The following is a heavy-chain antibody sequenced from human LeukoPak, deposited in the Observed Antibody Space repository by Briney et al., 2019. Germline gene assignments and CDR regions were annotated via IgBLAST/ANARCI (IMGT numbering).Heavy chain of an antibody. J-gene: IGHJ4*02. CDR2: IYSGGST. V-gene: IGHV3-66*01. Sequence: GGSLRLSCAASGFTVSSYYMSWVRQAPGKGLEWVSVIYSGGSTYYADSVKGRFIISRDNSKNTLYLQVNSLRAEDTAVYYCARYSGTFSNSYFDCWGQGTLVTVSS. D-gene: IGHD1-26*01. CDR1: GFTVSSYY. CDR3: ARYSGTFSNSYFDC.